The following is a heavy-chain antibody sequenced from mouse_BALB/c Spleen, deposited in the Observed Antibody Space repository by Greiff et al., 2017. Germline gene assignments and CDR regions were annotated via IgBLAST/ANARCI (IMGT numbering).Heavy chain of an antibody. CDR2: IDPENGDT. Sequence: VQLQQSGAELVRSGASVKLSCTASGFNIKDYYMHWVKQRPEQGLEWIGWIDPENGDTEYAPKFQGKATMTADTSSNTAYLQLSSLTSEDTAVYYCDLSSRYDAMEYWGQETSVTAS. CDR3: DLSSRYDAMEY. CDR1: GFNIKDYY. D-gene: IGHD3-3*01. V-gene: IGHV14-4*02. J-gene: IGHJ4*01.